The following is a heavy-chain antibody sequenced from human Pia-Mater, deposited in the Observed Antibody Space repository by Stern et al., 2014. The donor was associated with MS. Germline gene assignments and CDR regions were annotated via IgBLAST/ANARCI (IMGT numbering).Heavy chain of an antibody. CDR1: GGSISSGGYS. Sequence: QVQLQESGSGLVKPSQTLSLTCAVSGGSISSGGYSWSWIRQPPGKGLEWIGYIYHSGNTYYNPSLKSRVTISIDRSETQFSLKLTSVTAADTAVYYCARVRRYHENSGLVDYWGQGTRVTVSS. J-gene: IGHJ4*02. CDR2: IYHSGNT. V-gene: IGHV4-30-2*01. D-gene: IGHD3-22*01. CDR3: ARVRRYHENSGLVDY.